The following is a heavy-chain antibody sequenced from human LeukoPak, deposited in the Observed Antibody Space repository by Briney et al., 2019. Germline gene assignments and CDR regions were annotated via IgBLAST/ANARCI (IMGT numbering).Heavy chain of an antibody. Sequence: TSETLSLTCTVSGASISDYYWSWIRQPPGKGLEWIGFGRYTGSSNYNPSLKSRVTTSVDTSKRQFSLKLISVTAADTAVYYCARHDNRGYYSLHYWGQGALVTVSS. CDR3: ARHDNRGYYSLHY. V-gene: IGHV4-59*08. CDR1: GASISDYY. J-gene: IGHJ4*02. CDR2: GRYTGSS. D-gene: IGHD3-22*01.